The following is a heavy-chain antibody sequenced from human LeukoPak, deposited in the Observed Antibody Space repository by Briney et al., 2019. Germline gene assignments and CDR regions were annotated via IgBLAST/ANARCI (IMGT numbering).Heavy chain of an antibody. D-gene: IGHD1-26*01. CDR2: ISGSGGTT. J-gene: IGHJ3*02. CDR3: AKDKSGGWELLRDHDAFDI. CDR1: GFTFSSYA. V-gene: IGHV3-23*01. Sequence: PGGSLRLSCVASGFTFSSYAMSWVRQAPGKGLEWVSSISGSGGTTYYADSVKGRFTVSRDNSKNTLYLQMNSLRAEDTALYYCAKDKSGGWELLRDHDAFDIWGQGTMVTVSS.